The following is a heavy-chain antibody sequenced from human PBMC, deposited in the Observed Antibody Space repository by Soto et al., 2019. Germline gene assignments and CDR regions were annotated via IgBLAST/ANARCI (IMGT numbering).Heavy chain of an antibody. J-gene: IGHJ4*02. CDR1: GGTFSSYA. D-gene: IGHD3-22*01. CDR3: ARDALLYYDSSSSNRVHYFDY. CDR2: IIPIFGTA. Sequence: QVQLVQSGAEVKKPGSSVKVSCKASGGTFSSYAISWVRQAPGQGLEWMGGIIPIFGTANYAQKFQGRVTITADESTSTAYMELSSLRSEDTAVYYCARDALLYYDSSSSNRVHYFDYWGQGTLVTVSS. V-gene: IGHV1-69*01.